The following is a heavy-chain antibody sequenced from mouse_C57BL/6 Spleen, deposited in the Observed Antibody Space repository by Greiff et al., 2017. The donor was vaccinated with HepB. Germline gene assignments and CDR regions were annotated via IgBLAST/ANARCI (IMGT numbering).Heavy chain of an antibody. V-gene: IGHV1-82*01. D-gene: IGHD2-5*01. Sequence: VKLQESGPELVKPGASVKISCKASGYAFSSSWMNWVKQRPGKGLEWIGRIYPGDGDTNYNGKFKGKATLTADKSSSTAYMQLSSLTSEDSAVYFCARSADSNYPYWGQGTTLTVSS. CDR3: ARSADSNYPY. CDR1: GYAFSSSW. J-gene: IGHJ2*01. CDR2: IYPGDGDT.